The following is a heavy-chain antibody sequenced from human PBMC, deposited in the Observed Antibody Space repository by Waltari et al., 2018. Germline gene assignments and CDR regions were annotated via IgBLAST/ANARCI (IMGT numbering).Heavy chain of an antibody. J-gene: IGHJ1*01. Sequence: EVQLVESGGKLVQPGGXLRLSXVVSGXSLSDXYMDCIRQTPGKGLEWVGRIRDRANNYXTEYAASVXGRFXISXDDSXXSXFLQMKGLXXDDTXVYFCTRRYGXGYHFEHXGQGTVVIVXS. D-gene: IGHD6-25*01. CDR3: TRRYGXGYHFEH. V-gene: IGHV3-72*01. CDR1: GXSLSDXY. CDR2: IRDRANNYXT.